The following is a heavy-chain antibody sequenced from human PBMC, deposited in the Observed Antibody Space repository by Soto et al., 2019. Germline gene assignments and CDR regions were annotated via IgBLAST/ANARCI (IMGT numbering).Heavy chain of an antibody. CDR3: ATRIAARPDYFDS. Sequence: GASVEVSCKASGGTFRSYVISWVRQAPGQGLEWMGGIIPLLGTTNLAQKFQGRVTISADESTSTAYMDLSSLRSEDTGVYYCATRIAARPDYFDSWGRGTLVTVSS. J-gene: IGHJ4*02. V-gene: IGHV1-69*13. D-gene: IGHD6-6*01. CDR2: IIPLLGTT. CDR1: GGTFRSYV.